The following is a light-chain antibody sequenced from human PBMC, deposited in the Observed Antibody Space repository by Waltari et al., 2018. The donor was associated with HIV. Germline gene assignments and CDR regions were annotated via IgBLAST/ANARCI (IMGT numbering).Light chain of an antibody. V-gene: IGKV3-20*01. CDR2: GAS. Sequence: EMVLTQSLVTRSLSPGERATPSCRASQSVSSSHLAWDQQKPGQVPRLLIYGASSRATGIPARFSGGASGTDFPLTITRLEPEDFAVYYCQQYDASPRTFGQGTKLEIK. CDR3: QQYDASPRT. CDR1: QSVSSSH. J-gene: IGKJ2*01.